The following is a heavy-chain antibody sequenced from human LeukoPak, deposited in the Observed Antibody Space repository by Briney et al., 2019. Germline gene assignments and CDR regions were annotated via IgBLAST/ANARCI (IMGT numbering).Heavy chain of an antibody. Sequence: GASVKVSCKASGGTFSSYAISWVRQAPGQGLEWMGGIIPIFGTANYAQKFQGRVTITTDESTSTASMELSSLRSEDTAVYYCARVGYYGSGSYYGHLDYWGQGTLVTVSS. V-gene: IGHV1-69*05. J-gene: IGHJ4*02. CDR3: ARVGYYGSGSYYGHLDY. CDR1: GGTFSSYA. CDR2: IIPIFGTA. D-gene: IGHD3-10*01.